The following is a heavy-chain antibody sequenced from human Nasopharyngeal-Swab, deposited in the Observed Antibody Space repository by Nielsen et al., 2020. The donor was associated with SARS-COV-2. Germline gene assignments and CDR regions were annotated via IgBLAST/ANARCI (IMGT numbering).Heavy chain of an antibody. CDR1: GFTFSDYY. CDR3: AKDHRGYSSSGWYR. J-gene: IGHJ4*02. CDR2: ISSSGSTI. Sequence: GESLKISCAASGFTFSDYYMSWIRQAPGKGLEWVSYISSSGSTIYYADSVKGRFTISRDNSKNTLYLQMNSLRAEDTAVYYCAKDHRGYSSSGWYRWGQGTLVTVSS. D-gene: IGHD6-19*01. V-gene: IGHV3-11*01.